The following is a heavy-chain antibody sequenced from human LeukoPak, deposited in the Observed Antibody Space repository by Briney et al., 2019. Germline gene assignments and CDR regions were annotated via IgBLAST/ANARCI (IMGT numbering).Heavy chain of an antibody. CDR2: ISYDGSNK. V-gene: IGHV3-30-3*01. J-gene: IGHJ4*02. CDR3: ARDKDEALDY. Sequence: PGRSLRLSCAASGFTFSSYAMHWVRQAPGKGLEWVAVISYDGSNKYYADSVKGRFTISRGNSKNTLYLQMNSLGAEDTAVYYCARDKDEALDYWGQGTLVTVSS. CDR1: GFTFSSYA.